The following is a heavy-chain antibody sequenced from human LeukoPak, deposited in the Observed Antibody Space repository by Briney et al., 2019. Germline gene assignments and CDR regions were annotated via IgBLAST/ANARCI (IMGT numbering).Heavy chain of an antibody. D-gene: IGHD6-19*01. CDR3: ASMSSGWAGPYYYYGMDV. J-gene: IGHJ6*02. CDR1: GGTLSSYA. Sequence: ASVKVSCKASGGTLSSYAISWVRQAPGQGLEWMGGIIPIFGTANYAQKFQGRVTITADESTSTAYMELSSLRSEDTAVYYCASMSSGWAGPYYYYGMDVWGQGTTVTVSS. CDR2: IIPIFGTA. V-gene: IGHV1-69*13.